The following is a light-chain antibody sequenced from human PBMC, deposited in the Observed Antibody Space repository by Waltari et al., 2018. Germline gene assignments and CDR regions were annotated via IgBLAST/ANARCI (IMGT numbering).Light chain of an antibody. J-gene: IGKJ2*02. CDR3: QQTYSALCCT. CDR2: SAS. V-gene: IGKV1-39*01. Sequence: DIQMTQSPVSLSTSVGDTVTITCRPSHNIGTFLSWYQQRPAKAPTLLIYSASTLQRGVPSRFSGSGSGTDFTLTIFSLQPEEFATYFCQQTYSALCCTFGQGTKLEIK. CDR1: HNIGTF.